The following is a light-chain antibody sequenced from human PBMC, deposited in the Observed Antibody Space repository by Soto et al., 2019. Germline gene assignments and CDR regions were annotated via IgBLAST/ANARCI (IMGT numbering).Light chain of an antibody. CDR2: KAS. Sequence: DIQMTQSPSTLSASVGDRVTITCRASKSFNSWLAWYQQKPGKAPKLLIYKASSLEGGVPSRFSGSGSGTEFTLTIGSLHPDDFATYYCQLAFTFGPGTKVDIK. CDR1: KSFNSW. J-gene: IGKJ3*01. V-gene: IGKV1-5*03. CDR3: QLAFT.